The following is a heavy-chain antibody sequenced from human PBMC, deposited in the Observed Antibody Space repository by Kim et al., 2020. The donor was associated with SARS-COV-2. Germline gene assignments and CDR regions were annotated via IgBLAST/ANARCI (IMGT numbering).Heavy chain of an antibody. Sequence: GGSLRLSCAPSGFTFSSYDMHWVRQATGKGLEWVSAIGTAGDTYYPGSVKGRFTISRENAKNSLYLQMNSLRAGDTAVYYCAREGYYYGMDVWGQGTTVTVSS. J-gene: IGHJ6*02. V-gene: IGHV3-13*01. CDR2: IGTAGDT. CDR3: AREGYYYGMDV. CDR1: GFTFSSYD.